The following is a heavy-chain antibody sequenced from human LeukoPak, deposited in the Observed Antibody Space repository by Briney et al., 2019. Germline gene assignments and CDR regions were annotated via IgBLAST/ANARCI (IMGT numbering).Heavy chain of an antibody. J-gene: IGHJ5*02. CDR2: ISAYNGNT. D-gene: IGHD3-22*01. CDR1: GYTFTSYG. V-gene: IGHV1-18*01. Sequence: ASVKVSCKASGYTFTSYGISWVRQAPGQGLEWMGWISAYNGNTNYAQKLQGRGTMTTDTSTSTAYMELRSLRSDDTAVYYCARDPRLDYYDSRMNWFDPWGQGTLVTVSS. CDR3: ARDPRLDYYDSRMNWFDP.